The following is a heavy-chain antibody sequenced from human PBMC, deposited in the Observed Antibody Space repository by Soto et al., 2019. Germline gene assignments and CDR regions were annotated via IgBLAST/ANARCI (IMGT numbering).Heavy chain of an antibody. CDR2: VNPSGGHT. V-gene: IGHV1-46*01. CDR3: ARGGHVVVVTAALDY. D-gene: IGHD2-21*02. CDR1: GDTFTDYY. Sequence: QVQLVQSGAEVKEPGASVEVSSKASGDTFTDYYIHWVRQAPGQGLEWMGTVNPSGGHTTYAQHFLGRMTMTRDTSTSTLYMELTSLTSEDTSVYYCARGGHVVVVTAALDYWGQGTLVTVSS. J-gene: IGHJ4*02.